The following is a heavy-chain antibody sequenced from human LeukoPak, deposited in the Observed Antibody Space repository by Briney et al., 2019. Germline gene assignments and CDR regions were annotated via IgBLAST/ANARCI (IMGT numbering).Heavy chain of an antibody. D-gene: IGHD6-6*01. Sequence: GASVKVSCKASGYTFTSHDINWVRQATGQGLEWMGWMNPNSGNTGYAQKFQGRVTMTRNTSISTAYMELSSLRSEDTAVYYCARGPYSGYSSSFDYWGQGTLVTVSS. CDR2: MNPNSGNT. V-gene: IGHV1-8*01. J-gene: IGHJ4*02. CDR1: GYTFTSHD. CDR3: ARGPYSGYSSSFDY.